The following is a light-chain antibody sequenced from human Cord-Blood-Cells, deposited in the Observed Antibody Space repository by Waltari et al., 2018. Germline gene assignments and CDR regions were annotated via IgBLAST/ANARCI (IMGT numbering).Light chain of an antibody. CDR1: SSDVGGYNY. CDR2: DVS. CDR3: CSYAGSYTYV. Sequence: QSALTQPRSVSGSPGQSVTISCTGTSSDVGGYNYVSWYKQHPGKAPKHMIYDVSKRPSGVPDRVSGSKSGNTASLTISGLQAEDEADYYCCSYAGSYTYVFGTGTKVTVL. V-gene: IGLV2-11*01. J-gene: IGLJ1*01.